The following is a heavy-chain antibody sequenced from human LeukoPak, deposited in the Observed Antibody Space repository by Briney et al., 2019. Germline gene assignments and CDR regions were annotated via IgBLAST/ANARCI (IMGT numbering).Heavy chain of an antibody. D-gene: IGHD3-10*01. CDR3: VRNMVRGVVYFDS. V-gene: IGHV3-21*01. J-gene: IGHJ4*02. CDR1: GFTFSSYS. Sequence: GGSLRLSCAASGFTFSSYSMNWVRQAPGKGLEWVSSISSSSSYIYYADSVKGRFTISRDNAKNSLYLQMNSLRAEDTAVYYCVRNMVRGVVYFDSWGQGALVTVSS. CDR2: ISSSSSYI.